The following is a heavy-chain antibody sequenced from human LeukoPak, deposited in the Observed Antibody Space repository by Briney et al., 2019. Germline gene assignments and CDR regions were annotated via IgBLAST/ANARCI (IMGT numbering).Heavy chain of an antibody. J-gene: IGHJ5*02. CDR3: AREMRTTVTTGGWFDP. CDR2: FDPEDGET. D-gene: IGHD4-11*01. V-gene: IGHV1-24*01. Sequence: ASVKVSCKVSGYTLTELSMHWVRQAPGKGLEWMGGFDPEDGETIYAQKFQGRVTMTEDTSTDTAYMGLSSLRSEDTAVYYCAREMRTTVTTGGWFDPWSQGTLVTVSS. CDR1: GYTLTELS.